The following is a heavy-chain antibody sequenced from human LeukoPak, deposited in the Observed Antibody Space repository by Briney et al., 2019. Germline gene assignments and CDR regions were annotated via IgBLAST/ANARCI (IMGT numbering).Heavy chain of an antibody. CDR2: INAGNGNT. CDR1: GYTFTSYA. Sequence: ASVKVSCKASGYTFTSYAMHWVRQAPGQRLEWMGWINAGNGNTKYSQKFQGRVTITRDTSASTAYMELSSLRSEDTAVYYCARAVDYYDSSGYYLDAFDIWGQGTMVTVSS. CDR3: ARAVDYYDSSGYYLDAFDI. V-gene: IGHV1-3*01. D-gene: IGHD3-22*01. J-gene: IGHJ3*02.